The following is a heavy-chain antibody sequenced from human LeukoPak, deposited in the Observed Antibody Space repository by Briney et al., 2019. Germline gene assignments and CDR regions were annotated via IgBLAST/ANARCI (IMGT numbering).Heavy chain of an antibody. CDR1: GFTFSSYS. Sequence: GGSLRLSYVASGFTFSSYSMNWVRQAPGKGLECVSSISTSSDYMNYADSVKGRFTISRDNAKNSLYLQMNSLRAEDTAVYYCAREVGYCSGTSCYEYFDLWGRGTLVTVSS. J-gene: IGHJ2*01. V-gene: IGHV3-21*01. CDR2: ISTSSDYM. D-gene: IGHD2-2*01. CDR3: AREVGYCSGTSCYEYFDL.